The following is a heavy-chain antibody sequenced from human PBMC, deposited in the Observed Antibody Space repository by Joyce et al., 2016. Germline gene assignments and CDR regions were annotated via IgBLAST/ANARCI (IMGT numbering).Heavy chain of an antibody. CDR3: AREDPRIATEFYGLDV. V-gene: IGHV3-30*01. Sequence: QVQLVESGGGVVQPGRSLRLSCAASGFTTFTSFAMHWVRQAPGKGLEWVTLIAYDGDNKNYADDVKGRFTISRDNSKNTKYLQMNSLRVEDKAVYYCAREDPRIATEFYGLDVWGQGTTVTVSS. CDR1: GFTTFTSFA. CDR2: IAYDGDNK. J-gene: IGHJ6*02. D-gene: IGHD6-13*01.